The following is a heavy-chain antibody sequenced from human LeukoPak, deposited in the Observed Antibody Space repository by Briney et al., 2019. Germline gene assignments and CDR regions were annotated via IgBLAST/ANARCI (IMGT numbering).Heavy chain of an antibody. Sequence: PSETLSLTCTVSGGSISSYYWSWIRQPPGKGLEWIGYIYYSGSTYYNPSLKSRVTISVDRSKNQFSLKLSSVTAADTAVYYCASSYGDYADLDYWGQGTLVTVSS. CDR1: GGSISSYY. CDR2: IYYSGST. J-gene: IGHJ4*02. V-gene: IGHV4-59*12. D-gene: IGHD4-17*01. CDR3: ASSYGDYADLDY.